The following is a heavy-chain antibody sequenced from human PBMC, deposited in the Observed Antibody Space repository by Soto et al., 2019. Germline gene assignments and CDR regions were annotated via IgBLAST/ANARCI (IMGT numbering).Heavy chain of an antibody. V-gene: IGHV3-23*01. Sequence: EVERLESGGGLVQPGGSLRLSCVASGFTFKNYDMRGIRQAPGKGLEWVSGISGSGGVTYYADSVKGRFTISRDNSKNTLYLQMNSLRAEDTAIYYCAKNRQFRSYYESAGHYDNWGQGTRVTVSS. D-gene: IGHD3-10*01. J-gene: IGHJ4*02. CDR3: AKNRQFRSYYESAGHYDN. CDR1: GFTFKNYD. CDR2: ISGSGGVT.